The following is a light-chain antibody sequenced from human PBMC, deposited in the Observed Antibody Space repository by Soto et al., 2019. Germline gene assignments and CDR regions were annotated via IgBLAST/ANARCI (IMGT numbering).Light chain of an antibody. CDR2: GAS. J-gene: IGKJ1*01. Sequence: ETVLTQSPGTLSLSPGERATLSCRASQSVSSSYLAWYQQKPGQAPRLLIYGASSRATGIPDRFSGSGSGTDFTLTISRLQPEDIAVYYCQQSGSSPVTFGQGTKVDIK. CDR1: QSVSSSY. CDR3: QQSGSSPVT. V-gene: IGKV3-20*01.